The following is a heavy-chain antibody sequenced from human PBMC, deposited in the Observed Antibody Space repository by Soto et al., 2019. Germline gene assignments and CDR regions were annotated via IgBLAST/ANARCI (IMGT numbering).Heavy chain of an antibody. CDR3: ARVQMATLYFDD. J-gene: IGHJ4*02. V-gene: IGHV4-59*01. D-gene: IGHD2-15*01. CDR1: SGSMSGYY. CDR2: IYYSGTH. Sequence: QVQLQESGPGLVKPSETLSLNCSVSSGSMSGYYWSWVRQPPGKGLEWIGYIYYSGTHNYNPSLESRLTLSVDTSKNLFSLKLNSVTAADTAVYYCARVQMATLYFDDWGQGTLVTVSS.